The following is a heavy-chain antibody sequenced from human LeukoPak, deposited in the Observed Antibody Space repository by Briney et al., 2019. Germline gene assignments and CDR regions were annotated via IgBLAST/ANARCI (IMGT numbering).Heavy chain of an antibody. J-gene: IGHJ4*02. CDR1: GFTFDDYA. CDR3: AKDMAAYYYASGNIDY. D-gene: IGHD3-10*01. CDR2: ISWDGGST. V-gene: IGHV3-43D*03. Sequence: GGSLRLSCAASGFTFDDYAMHWVRHAPGKGLEWVSLISWDGGSTYYADSVKGRFTISRDNSKNSLYLQMNSLRAEDTALYYCAKDMAAYYYASGNIDYWGQGTLVTVSS.